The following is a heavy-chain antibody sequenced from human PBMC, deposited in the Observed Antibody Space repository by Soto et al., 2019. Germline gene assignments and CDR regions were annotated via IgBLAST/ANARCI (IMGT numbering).Heavy chain of an antibody. J-gene: IGHJ5*02. CDR1: GYTFTSYS. D-gene: IGHD6-13*01. V-gene: IGHV1-3*01. CDR3: VRRHVSATGIDWFDP. CDR2: INAANGDT. Sequence: ASVKVSCKTSGYTFTSYSIHWVRQAPGQRLEWMGWINAANGDTKYSPKFQGRVTITRDTSASTAYMELSSLRSEDTAVYYCVRRHVSATGIDWFDPWGQGTQVTVS.